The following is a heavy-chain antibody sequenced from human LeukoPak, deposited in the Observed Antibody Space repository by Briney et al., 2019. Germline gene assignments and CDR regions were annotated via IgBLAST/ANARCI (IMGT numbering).Heavy chain of an antibody. CDR3: AKDRGVRGVIRYFDY. CDR1: GFTFSSYA. Sequence: PGGSLRLSCAASGFTFSSYAMSGVRQAPGKGLEWVSAISGSGGSTYYADSVKGRFTISRDNSKNTLYLQMNSLRAEDTAVYYCAKDRGVRGVIRYFDYWGQGTLVTVSS. V-gene: IGHV3-23*01. J-gene: IGHJ4*02. D-gene: IGHD3-10*01. CDR2: ISGSGGST.